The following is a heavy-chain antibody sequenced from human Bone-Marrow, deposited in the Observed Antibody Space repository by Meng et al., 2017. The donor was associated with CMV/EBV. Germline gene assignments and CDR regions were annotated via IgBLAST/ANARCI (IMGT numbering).Heavy chain of an antibody. CDR1: GGSISSYY. Sequence: SETLSLTCTVSGGSISSYYWSWIRQPPGKGLEWIGYIYYSGSTNYNPSLKSRVTISVDTSKNQFSLKLSSVTAADTAVYYCARYRNSGSTKGFDYWGQGTLVTVSS. D-gene: IGHD1-26*01. CDR3: ARYRNSGSTKGFDY. CDR2: IYYSGST. V-gene: IGHV4-59*01. J-gene: IGHJ4*02.